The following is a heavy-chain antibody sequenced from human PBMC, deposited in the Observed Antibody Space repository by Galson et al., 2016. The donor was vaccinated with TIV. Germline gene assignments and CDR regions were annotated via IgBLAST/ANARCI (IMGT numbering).Heavy chain of an antibody. CDR1: GYTLTELS. D-gene: IGHD6-13*01. J-gene: IGHJ4*02. CDR3: ARMSRVTAPDSEYYFDY. Sequence: SCKVSGYTLTELSMHWVRQAPGKGLEWIGSIYDTERTITYYNPSLKSRVAMSVDTSKNQFSLKVTSVTAADTALYYCARMSRVTAPDSEYYFDYWGQGTLVTVSS. V-gene: IGHV4-38-2*02. CDR2: IYDTERT.